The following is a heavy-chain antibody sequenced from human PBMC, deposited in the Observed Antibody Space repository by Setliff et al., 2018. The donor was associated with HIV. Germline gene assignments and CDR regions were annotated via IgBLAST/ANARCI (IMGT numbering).Heavy chain of an antibody. CDR1: GGSISNSNYF. J-gene: IGHJ6*02. D-gene: IGHD3-3*01. CDR3: ATGQAYYNFWSGYIPPLVVGYNGLDV. CDR2: FFYRGST. V-gene: IGHV4-39*07. Sequence: PSETLSLTCSVSGGSISNSNYFWAWIRQPPGKGLEWIGSFFYRGSTYYNPSLKSRVTISEDRSNNQFSLKLTSMTAADTAGYYCATGQAYYNFWSGYIPPLVVGYNGLDVWGQGATVTVSS.